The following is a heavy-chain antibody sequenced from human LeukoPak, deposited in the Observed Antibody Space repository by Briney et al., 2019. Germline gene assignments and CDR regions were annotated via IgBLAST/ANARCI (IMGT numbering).Heavy chain of an antibody. CDR1: GYTFTAYY. V-gene: IGHV1-2*06. D-gene: IGHD1-14*01. CDR3: ARDLSGISSATDAFDM. Sequence: ASVKVSCRTSGYTFTAYYIHWVRQAPGQGLEWMGRINPNSGGTDSARKFQGRVTMTRDTSMNTAYMELSRLRSDDTAVYYCARDLSGISSATDAFDMWGQGTMVTVSS. CDR2: INPNSGGT. J-gene: IGHJ3*02.